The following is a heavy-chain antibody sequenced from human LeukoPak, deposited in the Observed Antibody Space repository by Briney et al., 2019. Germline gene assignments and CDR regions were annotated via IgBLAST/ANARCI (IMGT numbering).Heavy chain of an antibody. V-gene: IGHV5-10-1*01. Sequence: GESLQISCQGSGYSFTDYWISWVRQMPGKGLEWMGRIDPSDSYTNYGPSFRGHVTISSDMSISTAYLQWSSLEASDTAIYYCARTRSGGYYNPYYFDYWGQGSLVTVSS. CDR3: ARTRSGGYYNPYYFDY. D-gene: IGHD3-10*01. J-gene: IGHJ4*02. CDR2: IDPSDSYT. CDR1: GYSFTDYW.